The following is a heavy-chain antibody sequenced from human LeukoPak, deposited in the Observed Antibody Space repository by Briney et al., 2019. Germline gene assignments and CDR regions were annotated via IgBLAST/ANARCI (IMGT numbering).Heavy chain of an antibody. CDR3: ARAAIKNYDFWSGYHERNKNYYYMDV. CDR2: IKQDGSEK. V-gene: IGHV3-7*01. Sequence: GGSLRLSCAASGFTFSNYWMSWVRQAPGKGLEWVANIKQDGSEKYYVDSVKGRFTISRDNAKNSLYLQMNSLRAADTAVYYCARAAIKNYDFWSGYHERNKNYYYMDVWGKGTTVTVSS. D-gene: IGHD3-3*01. J-gene: IGHJ6*03. CDR1: GFTFSNYW.